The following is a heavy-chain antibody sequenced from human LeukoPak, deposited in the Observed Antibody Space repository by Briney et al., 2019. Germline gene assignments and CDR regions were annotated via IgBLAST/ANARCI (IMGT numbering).Heavy chain of an antibody. J-gene: IGHJ3*02. CDR3: ARDRGGDIATDAFDI. CDR2: INHSGST. Sequence: PSETLSLTCTVSGGSISSSSYYWSWIRQPPGKGLEWIGEINHSGSTNYNPSLKSRVTISVDTSKNQFSLKLSAVTAADTAVYYCARDRGGDIATDAFDIWGQGTMVTVSS. CDR1: GGSISSSSYY. V-gene: IGHV4-39*07. D-gene: IGHD5-12*01.